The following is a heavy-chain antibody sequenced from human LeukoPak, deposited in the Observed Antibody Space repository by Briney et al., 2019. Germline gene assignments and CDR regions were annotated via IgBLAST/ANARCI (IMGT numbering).Heavy chain of an antibody. CDR3: ARGPDSSGYPFDY. CDR2: INPSGGST. D-gene: IGHD3-22*01. Sequence: ASVKVSCKASGYTFTRYYVDWVRRAPGQGLEWMGVINPSGGSTSYAQKFQGRVTMTRDMSTSTVYMELSSLRSEDTAVYYCARGPDSSGYPFDYWGQGTLVTVSS. J-gene: IGHJ4*02. CDR1: GYTFTRYY. V-gene: IGHV1-46*01.